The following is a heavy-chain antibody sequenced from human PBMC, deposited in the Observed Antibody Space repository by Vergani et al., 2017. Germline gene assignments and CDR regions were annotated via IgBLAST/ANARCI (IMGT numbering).Heavy chain of an antibody. V-gene: IGHV3-48*01. CDR1: GFTFSSYS. CDR2: ISSSSTI. J-gene: IGHJ5*02. D-gene: IGHD3-10*01. Sequence: EVQLVESGGGLVQPGGSLRLSCAASGFTFSSYSMNWVRQAPGKGLEWVSYISSSSTIYYADSVMGRVTISRDNAKNSLYLQMNSLRAEDTAVYYCARDISEVNRVYYGSGSLFDPWGQGTLVTVSS. CDR3: ARDISEVNRVYYGSGSLFDP.